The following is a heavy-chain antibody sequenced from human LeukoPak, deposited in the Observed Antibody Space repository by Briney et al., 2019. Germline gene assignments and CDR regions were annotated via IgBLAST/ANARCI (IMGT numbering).Heavy chain of an antibody. V-gene: IGHV4-39*01. CDR1: GGSISSRGYY. D-gene: IGHD6-25*01. CDR2: IYYSGST. Sequence: PSESLSLTCTVSGGSISSRGYYWGWIRQPPGKGLEWIEHIYYSGSTYYNPSLKSRVTISVDTSKNQFSLKLTSVTAADTAVYNCARYSSAWFDPWGQGTLVTVSS. CDR3: ARYSSAWFDP. J-gene: IGHJ5*02.